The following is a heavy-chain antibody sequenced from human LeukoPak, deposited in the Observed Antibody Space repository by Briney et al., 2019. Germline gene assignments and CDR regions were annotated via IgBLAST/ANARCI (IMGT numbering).Heavy chain of an antibody. D-gene: IGHD3-22*01. V-gene: IGHV1-69*05. CDR3: ARVPLHDRNDYYYPH. Sequence: SVKVSCKASGGTFSSYAISWVRQAPGQGLEWMGGIIPIFGTANYAQKFQGRVTITRDTSASTAYMELSSLRSEDTAVYYCARVPLHDRNDYYYPHWGQGTVVTVSS. J-gene: IGHJ1*01. CDR2: IIPIFGTA. CDR1: GGTFSSYA.